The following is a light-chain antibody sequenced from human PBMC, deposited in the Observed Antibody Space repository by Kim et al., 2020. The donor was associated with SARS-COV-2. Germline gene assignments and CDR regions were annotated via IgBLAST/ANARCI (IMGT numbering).Light chain of an antibody. Sequence: GVTNSCTGTFSNIGAGYDVHWYQQVPGTAPKLLIYGHTNRPSGVPDRFSGSKSDTSASLAITGLQAEDEADYYCQSYDSSLNSYVFGTGTKVTVL. V-gene: IGLV1-40*01. CDR3: QSYDSSLNSYV. CDR2: GHT. J-gene: IGLJ1*01. CDR1: FSNIGAGYD.